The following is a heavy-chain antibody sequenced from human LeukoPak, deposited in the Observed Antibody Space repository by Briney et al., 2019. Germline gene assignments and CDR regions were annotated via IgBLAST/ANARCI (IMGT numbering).Heavy chain of an antibody. D-gene: IGHD3-16*01. CDR3: ARDLGHFSRGASYFDY. CDR2: IWYDGSQK. Sequence: GESLRLSCATSGFTFSSYGFHWDRQALGKGLEWVAVIWYDGSQKYYLDSVKGRFTISRDSFDNTVYLQMNGLRAEDTAVYYCARDLGHFSRGASYFDYWGQGALVTVSS. V-gene: IGHV3-33*01. CDR1: GFTFSSYG. J-gene: IGHJ4*02.